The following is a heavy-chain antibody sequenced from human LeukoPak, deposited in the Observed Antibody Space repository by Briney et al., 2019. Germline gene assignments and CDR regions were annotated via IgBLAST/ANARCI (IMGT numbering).Heavy chain of an antibody. CDR3: ARESSGWYIL. D-gene: IGHD6-19*01. CDR1: GGTFSSYA. J-gene: IGHJ4*02. V-gene: IGHV1-69*13. Sequence: ASVKVSCKASGGTFSSYAISWVRQAPGQGLEWMGGIIPIFGTANYAQKFQGRVTITADESASTAYMELSSLRSEDTAVYYCARESSGWYILWGQGTLVTVSS. CDR2: IIPIFGTA.